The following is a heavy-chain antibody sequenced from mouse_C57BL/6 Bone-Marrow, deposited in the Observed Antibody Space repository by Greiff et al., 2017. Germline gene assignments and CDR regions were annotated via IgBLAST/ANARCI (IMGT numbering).Heavy chain of an antibody. V-gene: IGHV5-6*02. J-gene: IGHJ4*01. CDR3: ARRQDYYYGSSYDYAMDY. CDR1: GFTFSSYG. CDR2: ISSGGSYT. D-gene: IGHD1-1*01. Sequence: EVKLMESGGDLVKPGGSLKLSCAASGFTFSSYGMSWVRQTPDKRLEWVATISSGGSYTYYPDSVKGRFTISRDNAKNTLYLQMSSLKSEDTAMYYCARRQDYYYGSSYDYAMDYWGQGTSVTVSS.